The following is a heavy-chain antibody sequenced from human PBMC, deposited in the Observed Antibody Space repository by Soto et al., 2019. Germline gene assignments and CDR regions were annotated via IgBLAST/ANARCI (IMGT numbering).Heavy chain of an antibody. CDR1: GFTFSNYG. D-gene: IGHD4-17*01. CDR2: ISYDGSNK. J-gene: IGHJ6*02. CDR3: AKSETKYYGDYVPYGMDV. V-gene: IGHV3-30*18. Sequence: GGSLRLSCAASGFTFSNYGMHWVRQAPGKGLEWVAVISYDGSNKYYADSVKGRFTISRDNSKNTLYLQMNSLRAEDTAVYYCAKSETKYYGDYVPYGMDVWGQGTTVTVSS.